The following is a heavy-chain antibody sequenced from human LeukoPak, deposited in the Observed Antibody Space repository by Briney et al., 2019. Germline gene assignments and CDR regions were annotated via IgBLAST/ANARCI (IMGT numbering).Heavy chain of an antibody. CDR2: ISWNSGSI. V-gene: IGHV3-9*01. CDR1: GFTFDDYA. D-gene: IGHD3-22*01. CDR3: AKDIGGTHYYDSSGCLFEY. J-gene: IGHJ4*02. Sequence: GGSLRLSCAASGFTFDDYAMHWVRQAPGKGLEWVSGISWNSGSIGYADSVKGRFTISRDNAKNSLSLQMNSLRAEDTALYYCAKDIGGTHYYDSSGCLFEYWGQGTLVTVSS.